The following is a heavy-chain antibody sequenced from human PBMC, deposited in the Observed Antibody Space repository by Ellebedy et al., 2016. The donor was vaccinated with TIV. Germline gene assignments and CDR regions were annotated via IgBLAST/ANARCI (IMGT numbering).Heavy chain of an antibody. D-gene: IGHD3-10*01. V-gene: IGHV2-5*02. CDR2: IYWDDDK. CDR1: GFSLSTSGVA. Sequence: SGPTLVKPTQTLTLTCNFSGFSLSTSGVAVGWIRQPPGEALEWLALIYWDDDKRYSPSLKSRLTITKDTPKNQVVLTMTNMDPVDTATYYCARTRRASGTFPEDFDYWGQGTLVTVSS. CDR3: ARTRRASGTFPEDFDY. J-gene: IGHJ4*02.